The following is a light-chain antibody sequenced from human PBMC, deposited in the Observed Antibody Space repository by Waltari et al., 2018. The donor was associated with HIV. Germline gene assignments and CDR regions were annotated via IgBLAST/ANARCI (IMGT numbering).Light chain of an antibody. CDR1: QRVSSSY. V-gene: IGKV3-20*01. CDR3: QQYGSSPGT. J-gene: IGKJ1*01. CDR2: GAS. Sequence: EIVLTPSPGTLSLSPGARATLSCRASQRVSSSYLAWYQQKPGQAPRLLIYGASSRSTGIPDRFSGSGSGTDFTLTISRLEPEDCAVYYCQQYGSSPGTFGQGTKVEIK.